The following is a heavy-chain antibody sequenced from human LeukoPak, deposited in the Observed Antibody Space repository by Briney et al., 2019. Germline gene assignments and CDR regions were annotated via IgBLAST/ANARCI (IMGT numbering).Heavy chain of an antibody. D-gene: IGHD3-3*01. Sequence: GGSLRLSCAASGFTFSSYWMSWVRQAPGKGLEWVANIKQDGSEKYYVDSVKGRFTISSDNAKNSLYLQMNSLRAEDTAVYYCAREDRDYDFWSGYQTGAFDIWGQGTMVTVSS. V-gene: IGHV3-7*03. CDR1: GFTFSSYW. CDR3: AREDRDYDFWSGYQTGAFDI. CDR2: IKQDGSEK. J-gene: IGHJ3*02.